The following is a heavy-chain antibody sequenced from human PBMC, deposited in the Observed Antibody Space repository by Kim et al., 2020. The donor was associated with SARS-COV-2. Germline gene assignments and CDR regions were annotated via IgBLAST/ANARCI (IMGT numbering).Heavy chain of an antibody. Sequence: GSLRLSCAVSGITFSNAWMSWVRQAPGKGLEWVGRIKRKTDGGTTDYAAPVKGRFIISRDDSKNTLYLQMGSLKTEDTAVYYCIHYGSGSYSSDYWGQGTLVTVSS. CDR2: IKRKTDGGTT. V-gene: IGHV3-15*01. CDR1: GITFSNAW. J-gene: IGHJ4*02. D-gene: IGHD3-10*01. CDR3: IHYGSGSYSSDY.